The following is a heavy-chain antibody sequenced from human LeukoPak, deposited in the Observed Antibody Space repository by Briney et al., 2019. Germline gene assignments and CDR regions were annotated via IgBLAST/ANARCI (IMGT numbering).Heavy chain of an antibody. Sequence: SETLSLTCTVSGGSISSYYWSWIRQPPGKGLEWIEYIYYSGSTNYNPSLKSRVTISVDTSKNQFSLKLSSVTAADTAVCYCARTMAAAATDPGYFDYWGQGTLVTVSS. CDR1: GGSISSYY. J-gene: IGHJ4*02. V-gene: IGHV4-59*01. CDR3: ARTMAAAATDPGYFDY. D-gene: IGHD6-13*01. CDR2: IYYSGST.